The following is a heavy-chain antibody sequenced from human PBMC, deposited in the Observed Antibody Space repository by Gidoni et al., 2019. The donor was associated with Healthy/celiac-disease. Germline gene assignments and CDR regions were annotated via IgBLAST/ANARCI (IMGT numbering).Heavy chain of an antibody. CDR1: GFTFTSSA. J-gene: IGHJ4*02. CDR3: AASLSIAVAGTEIDY. Sequence: QLQLVQSGPEVKKPGTSVKVSCKASGFTFTSSAVQWVRQARGQRLEWIGWIVVGSGNTNYAQKFQERVTITRDMSTSTAYMELSSLRSEDTAVYYCAASLSIAVAGTEIDYWGQGTLVTVSS. V-gene: IGHV1-58*01. D-gene: IGHD6-19*01. CDR2: IVVGSGNT.